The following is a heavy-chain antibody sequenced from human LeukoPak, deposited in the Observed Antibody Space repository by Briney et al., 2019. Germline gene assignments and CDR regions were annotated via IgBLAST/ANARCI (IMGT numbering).Heavy chain of an antibody. V-gene: IGHV4-59*01. Sequence: KPSETLSLTCAVYGGSFSGYYWSWIRQPPGKGLEWIGYIYYSGSTNYNPSLKSRVTISVDTSKNQFSLKLSSVTAADTAVYYCARGFRDSSGYYPFDYWGQGTLVTVSS. CDR1: GGSFSGYY. CDR3: ARGFRDSSGYYPFDY. CDR2: IYYSGST. D-gene: IGHD3-22*01. J-gene: IGHJ4*02.